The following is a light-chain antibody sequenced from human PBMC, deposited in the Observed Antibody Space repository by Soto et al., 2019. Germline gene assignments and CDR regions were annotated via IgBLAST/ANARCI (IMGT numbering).Light chain of an antibody. CDR3: QQYNIYCT. J-gene: IGKJ1*01. V-gene: IGKV1-5*01. CDR2: DAS. Sequence: DIQMTQSPSTLSASIGDRVTITCRASQTISTLLAWYQQKPGKAPKLLIYDASTLESGVPSRFSGSGSRTYFTLTISRLHPDDFATYYCQQYNIYCTFGLGTKVEIK. CDR1: QTISTL.